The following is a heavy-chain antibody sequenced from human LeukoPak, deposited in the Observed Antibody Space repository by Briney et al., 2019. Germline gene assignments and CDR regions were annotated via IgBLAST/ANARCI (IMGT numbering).Heavy chain of an antibody. V-gene: IGHV3-30*18. D-gene: IGHD4-17*01. J-gene: IGHJ4*02. CDR2: ITFEGTND. CDR3: AKEGPWNYGDFVFDY. Sequence: GGSLRLSCAASGFTMNSHAMHWVRQAPGKGLEWVAVITFEGTNDDYYTDSVKGRFTISRDSSKNTLHLQMNSLRAEDTAVYYCAKEGPWNYGDFVFDYWGQGTLVTVSS. CDR1: GFTMNSHA.